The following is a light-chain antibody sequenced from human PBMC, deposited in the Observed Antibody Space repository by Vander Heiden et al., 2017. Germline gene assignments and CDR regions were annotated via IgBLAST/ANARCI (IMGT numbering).Light chain of an antibody. J-gene: IGKJ2*01. CDR1: QSLLHSNGYNY. V-gene: IGKV2-28*01. CDR2: WGS. CDR3: MQVLQTGT. Sequence: DIVMTQSPLSLPVTPGEPASISCRSSQSLLHSNGYNYLDWYLQKPGQSPQLLIYWGSKRAYGVPDRFSGSGSGKDFTLKSSRVEDEDVGVYYCMQVLQTGTFGQGTKLEIK.